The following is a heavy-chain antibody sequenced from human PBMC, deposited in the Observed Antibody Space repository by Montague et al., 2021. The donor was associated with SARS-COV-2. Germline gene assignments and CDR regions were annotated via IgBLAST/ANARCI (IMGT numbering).Heavy chain of an antibody. D-gene: IGHD3-22*01. V-gene: IGHV4-39*01. CDR1: VRSVSSGNQA. CDR2: LYYSGST. Sequence: SETLSLTCTGDVRSVSSGNQAWSGSRQARRQVLKWIGRLYYSGSTYYNPSLKSRVTIFVDTSKNQFSLKLSSVTAADTAVYYCASPTYYYDSSGSDAFDIWGQGTMVTVSS. CDR3: ASPTYYYDSSGSDAFDI. J-gene: IGHJ3*02.